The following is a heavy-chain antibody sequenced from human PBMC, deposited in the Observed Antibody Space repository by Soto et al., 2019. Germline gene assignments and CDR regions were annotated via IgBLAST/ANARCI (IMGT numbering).Heavy chain of an antibody. V-gene: IGHV2-70*04. D-gene: IGHD2-21*02. CDR3: ARIPPYCGGDCAHPLDY. J-gene: IGHJ4*02. CDR2: IDWDDDK. CDR1: GFSLSTSGMR. Sequence: ESGPTLVNPTQTLTLTCTFSGFSLSTSGMRVSWIRQPPGKALEWLARIDWDDDKFYSTSLETRLTISKDTSKNQVVLTMTNMDPVDTATYYCARIPPYCGGDCAHPLDYWGQGTLVTVSS.